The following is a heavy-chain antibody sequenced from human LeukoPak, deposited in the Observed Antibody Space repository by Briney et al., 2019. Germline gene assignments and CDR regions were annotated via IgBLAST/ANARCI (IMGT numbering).Heavy chain of an antibody. V-gene: IGHV4-59*12. CDR3: AKSNGYGLVDI. J-gene: IGHJ3*02. D-gene: IGHD3-10*01. CDR2: IFYSGST. Sequence: SETLSLTCTVSGGSISSYYWGWVRQPPGKALEWIGNIFYSGSTYYSPSLKSRVTISLDTSRNQFSLKLNSVTAADTAVYYCAKSNGYGLVDIWGQGTMVTVSS. CDR1: GGSISSYY.